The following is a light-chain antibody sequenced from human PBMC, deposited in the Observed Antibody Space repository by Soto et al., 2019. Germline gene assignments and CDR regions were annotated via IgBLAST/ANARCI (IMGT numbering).Light chain of an antibody. CDR2: DAS. J-gene: IGKJ3*01. Sequence: ETVLTQSPATLSLSPGERATLSCRASQSVSIYLAWYQQKPGQAPRLLIYDASKRAPGIPARCSGSGSGTDFTLTSSSLEPEDFGVYYCQQRSNWVFGPGTKVDIK. CDR3: QQRSNWV. V-gene: IGKV3-11*01. CDR1: QSVSIY.